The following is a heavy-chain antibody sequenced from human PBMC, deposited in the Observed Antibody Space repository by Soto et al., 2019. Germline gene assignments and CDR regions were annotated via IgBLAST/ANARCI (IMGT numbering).Heavy chain of an antibody. D-gene: IGHD2-21*02. CDR2: ITSDGKSK. J-gene: IGHJ5*02. Sequence: GASVKVSCAASGFNFSNHWMHWVRQRPGEGLVWVSRITSDGKSKAYAESVKGRFAISRDNAKNTLYLQMNGLTAEDTAVYYCARESGDWPLNWFDPWGLGTLVTVSS. CDR3: ARESGDWPLNWFDP. V-gene: IGHV3-74*01. CDR1: GFNFSNHW.